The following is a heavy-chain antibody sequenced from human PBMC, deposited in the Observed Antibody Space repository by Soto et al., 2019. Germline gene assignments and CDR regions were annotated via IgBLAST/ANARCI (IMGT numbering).Heavy chain of an antibody. CDR2: ISSSSSYI. J-gene: IGHJ6*02. Sequence: LRLSCAASGFTFSSYSMNWVRQAPGKGLEWVSSISSSSSYIYYADSVKGRFTISRDNAKNSLYLQMNSLRAEDTAVYYCARDGAFAGPAGMDVWGQGTTVTVSS. D-gene: IGHD3-16*01. CDR1: GFTFSSYS. CDR3: ARDGAFAGPAGMDV. V-gene: IGHV3-21*01.